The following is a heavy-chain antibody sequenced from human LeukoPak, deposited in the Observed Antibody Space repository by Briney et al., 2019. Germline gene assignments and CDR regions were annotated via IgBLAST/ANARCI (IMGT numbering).Heavy chain of an antibody. V-gene: IGHV3-23*01. CDR3: ARLGLGFDT. CDR2: ISGSGGST. J-gene: IGHJ3*02. CDR1: GFTFSSYG. Sequence: GGSLRLSCAASGFTFSSYGMSWVRQAPGKGLEWVSAISGSGGSTYYADSVKGRFTISRDNSKNTLYLQMNSLRADDTAVYYCARLGLGFDTWGPGTMVTVSS. D-gene: IGHD3-16*01.